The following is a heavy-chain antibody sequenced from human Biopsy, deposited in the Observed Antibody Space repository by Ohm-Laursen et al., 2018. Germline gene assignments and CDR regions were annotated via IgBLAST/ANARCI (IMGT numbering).Heavy chain of an antibody. D-gene: IGHD6-19*01. J-gene: IGHJ4*02. CDR1: GFTFANNA. CDR3: AKASWYGSAWPIDY. Sequence: SLRLSCSASGFTFANNAMNWVRHAPGKGLEWVSGISWNSSSVVYADSVKGRFTISRDNAKNTLYLQMHSLRAEDTAFYYCAKASWYGSAWPIDYWGQGNLVTVSS. V-gene: IGHV3-9*01. CDR2: ISWNSSSV.